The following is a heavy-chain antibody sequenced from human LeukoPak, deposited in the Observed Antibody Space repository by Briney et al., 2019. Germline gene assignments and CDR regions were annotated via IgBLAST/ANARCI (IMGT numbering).Heavy chain of an antibody. Sequence: SETLSLTCTVSGGSISSSPYYWGWIRQPPGKGLEWIGSIYYSGTTHYSPSLESRVTISVDTSKNQFSLKLSSVTAADTAVYYCARRVRTMVRGVHFDYWGQGTLVTVSS. J-gene: IGHJ4*02. CDR3: ARRVRTMVRGVHFDY. D-gene: IGHD3-10*01. CDR2: IYYSGTT. CDR1: GGSISSSPYY. V-gene: IGHV4-39*07.